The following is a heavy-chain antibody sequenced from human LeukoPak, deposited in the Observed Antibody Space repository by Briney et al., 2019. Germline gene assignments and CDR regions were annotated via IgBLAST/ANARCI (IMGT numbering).Heavy chain of an antibody. CDR3: ARDREWLVQN. CDR1: GFTFSGYW. Sequence: PGGSLRLSCAASGFTFSGYWMHWVRQPPGKGLEWVSSISSSSSYIYYADSVKGRFTISRDNAKNSLYLQMNSLRAEDTAVYYCARDREWLVQNWGQGTLVTVSS. V-gene: IGHV3-21*01. J-gene: IGHJ4*02. CDR2: ISSSSSYI. D-gene: IGHD6-19*01.